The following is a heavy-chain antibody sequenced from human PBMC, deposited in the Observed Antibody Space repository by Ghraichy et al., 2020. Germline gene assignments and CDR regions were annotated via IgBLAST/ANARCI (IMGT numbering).Heavy chain of an antibody. V-gene: IGHV3-7*03. CDR3: VRGDWFDY. J-gene: IGHJ4*02. CDR1: GFTFPNFR. D-gene: IGHD3-9*01. Sequence: GKSLNISCVASGFTFPNFRMNWVRQAPGKGLEWVANIKKDGSERSYVDSVKGRFTISRDNAKNSLSLQMNSLRAEDTAIYYCVRGDWFDYWGQGTLVTVSS. CDR2: IKKDGSER.